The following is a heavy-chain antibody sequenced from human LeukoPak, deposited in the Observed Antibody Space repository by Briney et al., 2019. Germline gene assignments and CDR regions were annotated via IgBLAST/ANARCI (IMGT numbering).Heavy chain of an antibody. Sequence: GGSLRLSCVASGFTFTIYEMHWVRQAPGKGLEWVSYMSSSGDTIYYAGSVKGRFTISRDNAKNSLYLQMDSLRVEDTAVYYCARDDGGRHTSSLDYWGQGTLVAVSS. CDR2: MSSSGDTI. CDR3: ARDDGGRHTSSLDY. D-gene: IGHD6-6*01. J-gene: IGHJ4*02. CDR1: GFTFTIYE. V-gene: IGHV3-48*03.